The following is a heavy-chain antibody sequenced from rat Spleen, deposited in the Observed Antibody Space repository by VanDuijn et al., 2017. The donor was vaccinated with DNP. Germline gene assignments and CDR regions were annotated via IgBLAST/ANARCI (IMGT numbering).Heavy chain of an antibody. V-gene: IGHV1-43*01. Sequence: QVQLQQSGAELAKPGSSVKTSCKASGYTFPSYYVGWIKQTTGQGLEYIGYIHTGSGGTNHNEKFKGKATLSVDKSSRTAFMQLSSLTPDVSAVYYCARSWVGVRGIWFAFWGQGTLVTVSS. CDR1: GYTFPSYY. J-gene: IGHJ3*01. D-gene: IGHD4-3*01. CDR3: ARSWVGVRGIWFAF. CDR2: IHTGSGGT.